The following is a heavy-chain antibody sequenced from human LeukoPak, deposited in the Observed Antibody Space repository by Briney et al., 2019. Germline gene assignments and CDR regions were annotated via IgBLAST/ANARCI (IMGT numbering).Heavy chain of an antibody. D-gene: IGHD1-26*01. CDR2: MGSDGSTR. CDR3: ASDHLWGFDH. V-gene: IGHV3-30*02. Sequence: GGSLRLSCAASGFSFSTYNMRWARQAPGKGLEWLSFMGSDGSTRYYADSVRGRFTLSRDTSKDTLYLQMVSLRPEDTAVYYCASDHLWGFDHWGQGTLVTVPS. CDR1: GFSFSTYN. J-gene: IGHJ4*02.